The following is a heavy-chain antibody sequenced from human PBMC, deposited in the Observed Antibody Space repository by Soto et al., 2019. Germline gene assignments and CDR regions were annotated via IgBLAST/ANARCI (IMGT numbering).Heavy chain of an antibody. D-gene: IGHD3-22*01. J-gene: IGHJ4*01. CDR3: ARGVYYSDSSDFPPHY. Sequence: ASVKVSCKASGYTFTNYHVHWVRQVPGQGLEWMGRINPTGGSTNYAQKFQGRITMTRDTSTSTLYMELSSLRSEDTAVYYCARGVYYSDSSDFPPHYWG. CDR2: INPTGGST. V-gene: IGHV1-46*01. CDR1: GYTFTNYH.